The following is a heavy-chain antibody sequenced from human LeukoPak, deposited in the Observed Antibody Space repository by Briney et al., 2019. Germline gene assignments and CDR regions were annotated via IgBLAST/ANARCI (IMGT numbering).Heavy chain of an antibody. CDR1: GFTFSSYG. D-gene: IGHD2-2*01. Sequence: GGSLRLSCAASGFTFSSYGMHWARQAPGKGLEWVAFIRYDGSNKYYADSVKGRFTISRDNSKNTLYLQMNSLRAEDTAVYYCAKDQDIVVVPAAPKSGYFDYWGQGTLVTVSS. CDR2: IRYDGSNK. CDR3: AKDQDIVVVPAAPKSGYFDY. V-gene: IGHV3-30*02. J-gene: IGHJ4*02.